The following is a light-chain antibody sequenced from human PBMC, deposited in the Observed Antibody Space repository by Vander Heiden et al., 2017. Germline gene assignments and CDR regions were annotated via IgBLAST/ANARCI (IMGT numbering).Light chain of an antibody. J-gene: IGKJ2*01. CDR3: QQDDSLPYT. Sequence: DIVMTQSPDSPAESLGERATISCKSSQTILYTTNNRNYLAWYQQKPGQPPKLLIYWASTRESGVPDRFTGSGSGTDFTLTISSLQAEDVAVYYCQQDDSLPYTFGQGTKLEIK. V-gene: IGKV4-1*01. CDR2: WAS. CDR1: QTILYTTNNRNY.